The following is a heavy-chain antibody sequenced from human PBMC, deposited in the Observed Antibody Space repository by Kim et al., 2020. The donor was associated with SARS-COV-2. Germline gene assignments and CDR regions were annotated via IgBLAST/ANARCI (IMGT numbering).Heavy chain of an antibody. Sequence: GGSLRLSCAASGFTFSSYGMHWVRQAPGKGLEWVAVISYDGSNKYYADSVKGRFTISRDNSKNTLYLQMNSLRAEDTAVYYCAKDKGGSTGAFDIWGQGT. J-gene: IGHJ3*02. D-gene: IGHD2-2*01. CDR2: ISYDGSNK. CDR1: GFTFSSYG. CDR3: AKDKGGSTGAFDI. V-gene: IGHV3-30*18.